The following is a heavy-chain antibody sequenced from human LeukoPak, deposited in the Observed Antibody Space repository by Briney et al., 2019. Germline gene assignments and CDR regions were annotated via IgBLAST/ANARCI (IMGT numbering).Heavy chain of an antibody. J-gene: IGHJ4*02. D-gene: IGHD3-10*01. CDR2: INPNSGVT. Sequence: ASVKVSCKASGYTFTGYYMHWVRQAPGQGLEWMGWINPNSGVTKYAQKFQGRVTMTRDTSTTTVYMELSSLKSDDTAVYHCARGNNYGSGSLFYGWGQGTLVTVSS. CDR3: ARGNNYGSGSLFYG. CDR1: GYTFTGYY. V-gene: IGHV1-2*02.